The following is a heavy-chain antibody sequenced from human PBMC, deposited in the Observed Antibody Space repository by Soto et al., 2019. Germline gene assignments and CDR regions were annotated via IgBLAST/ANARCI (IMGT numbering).Heavy chain of an antibody. J-gene: IGHJ5*02. CDR1: GGTFSSYA. CDR2: IIPIFGTA. Sequence: SVKVSCKASGGTFSSYAISWVRQAPGQGLEWMGGIIPIFGTANYAQKFQGRVTITADESTSTAYMELSSLRSEDTAVYYCAREEGVYSSSSNWFDPWGQGTLVTVSS. V-gene: IGHV1-69*13. D-gene: IGHD6-6*01. CDR3: AREEGVYSSSSNWFDP.